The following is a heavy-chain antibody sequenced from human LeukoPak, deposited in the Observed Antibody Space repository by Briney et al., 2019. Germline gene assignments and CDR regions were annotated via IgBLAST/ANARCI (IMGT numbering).Heavy chain of an antibody. CDR3: ARGYCSGGSCYHFES. Sequence: GASVKVSCKASGYTFTGYYMHWVRQAPGQGLEWMGWVNSNSGGTHYAQKFEGRVTMTRDTSISTAYMELSRLKSDDTAVYYCARGYCSGGSCYHFESWGQGTLVTVSS. V-gene: IGHV1-2*02. CDR1: GYTFTGYY. D-gene: IGHD2-15*01. CDR2: VNSNSGGT. J-gene: IGHJ4*02.